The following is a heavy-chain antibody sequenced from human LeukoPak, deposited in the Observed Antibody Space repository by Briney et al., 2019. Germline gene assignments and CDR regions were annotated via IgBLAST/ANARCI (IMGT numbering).Heavy chain of an antibody. V-gene: IGHV1-18*01. Sequence: EASVKVSCKASGYTFTSYGISWVRQAPGQGLEWMGWISAYNGNTNYAQKLQGRVTMTTDTSTSTAYMELRSLRSDDTAVYHCARWYTGSSGYYCDYWGQGTLVTVSS. CDR2: ISAYNGNT. CDR3: ARWYTGSSGYYCDY. CDR1: GYTFTSYG. J-gene: IGHJ4*02. D-gene: IGHD3-22*01.